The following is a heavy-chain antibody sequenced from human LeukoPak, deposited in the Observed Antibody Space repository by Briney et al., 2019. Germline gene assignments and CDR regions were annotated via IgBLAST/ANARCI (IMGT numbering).Heavy chain of an antibody. CDR2: NNAGNGNT. CDR1: GYTFTRNA. V-gene: IGHV1-3*01. Sequence: ASVKVSCKASGYTFTRNAMYWVRQAPGQRLEWMGWNNAGNGNTKYSQKFQGRVTITRDTSASTAYMELSSLRSEDTAVYYCASPSGYNSGWSFDYWGQGALVTVSS. D-gene: IGHD6-19*01. J-gene: IGHJ4*02. CDR3: ASPSGYNSGWSFDY.